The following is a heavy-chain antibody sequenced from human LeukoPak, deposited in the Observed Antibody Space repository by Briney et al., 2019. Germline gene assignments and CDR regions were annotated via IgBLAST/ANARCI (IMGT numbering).Heavy chain of an antibody. J-gene: IGHJ4*02. CDR1: GGTFSSYG. V-gene: IGHV1-18*01. CDR3: ARVKTRYSSGWYGPDY. D-gene: IGHD6-19*01. CDR2: ISAYNGNT. Sequence: ASVKVSCKASGGTFSSYGISWVRQAPGQGLEWMGWISAYNGNTNYAQKLQGRVTMTTDTSTSTAYMELRSLRSDDTAVYYCARVKTRYSSGWYGPDYWGQGTLVTVSS.